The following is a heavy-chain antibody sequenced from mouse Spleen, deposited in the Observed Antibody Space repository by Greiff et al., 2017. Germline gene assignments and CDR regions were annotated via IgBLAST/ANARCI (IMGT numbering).Heavy chain of an antibody. Sequence: EVQVVESGGGLVQPGGSRKLSCAASGFTFRSFGMHWVRQAPEKGLEWVAYISSGSSTIYYADTVKGRFTISRDNPKNTLFLQMTSLRSEDTAMYYCAREGDYYGSSYPYYYAMDYWGQGTSVTVSS. CDR3: AREGDYYGSSYPYYYAMDY. D-gene: IGHD1-1*01. V-gene: IGHV5-17*02. CDR1: GFTFRSFG. CDR2: ISSGSSTI. J-gene: IGHJ4*01.